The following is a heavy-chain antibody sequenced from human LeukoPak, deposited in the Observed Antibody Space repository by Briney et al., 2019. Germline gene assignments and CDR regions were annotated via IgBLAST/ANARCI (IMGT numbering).Heavy chain of an antibody. Sequence: GGSLRLSCAASGFTFSSYAMHWVRQAPGKGLEYVSAISSNGGSTYYANSVKGRFTISRDNSKNTLYLQMGSLRAEDMAVYYCARDPLGEIIPLAFLDVWGKGTTVTVSS. CDR3: ARDPLGEIIPLAFLDV. D-gene: IGHD3-10*01. V-gene: IGHV3-64*01. J-gene: IGHJ6*04. CDR1: GFTFSSYA. CDR2: ISSNGGST.